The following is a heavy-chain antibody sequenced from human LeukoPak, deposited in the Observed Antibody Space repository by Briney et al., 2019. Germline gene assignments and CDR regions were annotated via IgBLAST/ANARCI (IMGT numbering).Heavy chain of an antibody. V-gene: IGHV3-30*12. J-gene: IGHJ5*02. CDR1: GFSFSTYG. CDR2: IYYDGRNK. CDR3: ARGAGSGRINWFDP. D-gene: IGHD1-26*01. Sequence: GGSLRLSCAASGFSFSTYGMHWVRQAPGKGLEWVAFIYYDGRNKFYADSVKGRFTISRDNSKNTLFLQMNSLRAEDTAVYYCARGAGSGRINWFDPWGQGTLVTVSS.